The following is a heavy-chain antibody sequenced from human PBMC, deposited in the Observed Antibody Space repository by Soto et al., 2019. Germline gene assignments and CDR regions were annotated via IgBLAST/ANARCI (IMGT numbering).Heavy chain of an antibody. Sequence: WETLSLTCAVYGGSFSGYYWSWIRQPPGKGLEWIGEINHSGSTNYNPSLKSRVTISVDTSKNQFSLKLSSVTAADTAVYYCASRGLWWYIYYFDYWGQGTLVTVSS. CDR2: INHSGST. J-gene: IGHJ4*02. V-gene: IGHV4-34*01. CDR1: GGSFSGYY. D-gene: IGHD2-21*01. CDR3: ASRGLWWYIYYFDY.